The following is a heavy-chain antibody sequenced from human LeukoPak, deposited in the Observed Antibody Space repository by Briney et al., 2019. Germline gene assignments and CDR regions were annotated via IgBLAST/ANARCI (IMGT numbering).Heavy chain of an antibody. CDR2: MNPNSGNT. Sequence: ASVKVSCKASGYTFTSYDINWVRQATGQGLEWMGWMNPNSGNTGYAQKFQGRVTITRNTSINTAYMELSSLRSEDTAVYYCARVNYDYVWGSYRPFDYWGQGTLVTVSS. D-gene: IGHD3-16*02. V-gene: IGHV1-8*03. CDR1: GYTFTSYD. CDR3: ARVNYDYVWGSYRPFDY. J-gene: IGHJ4*02.